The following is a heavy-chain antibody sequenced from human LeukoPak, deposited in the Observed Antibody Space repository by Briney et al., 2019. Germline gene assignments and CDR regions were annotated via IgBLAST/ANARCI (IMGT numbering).Heavy chain of an antibody. V-gene: IGHV4-61*02. CDR3: AGGWELLLGPSVSGPFDY. Sequence: SQTLSLTCTVSGGSISSASYYWSWIRQPAGKGLEWIGRIYTSGSTNHNPSLESRVTISVDTSKNQFSLKLSSVTAADTAVYYCAGGWELLLGPSVSGPFDYWGQGTLVTVSS. D-gene: IGHD1-26*01. J-gene: IGHJ4*02. CDR2: IYTSGST. CDR1: GGSISSASYY.